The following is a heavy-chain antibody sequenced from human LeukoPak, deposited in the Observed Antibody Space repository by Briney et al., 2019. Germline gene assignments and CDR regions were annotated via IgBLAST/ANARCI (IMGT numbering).Heavy chain of an antibody. CDR1: GDSVSNGNYY. V-gene: IGHV4-61*03. CDR2: IYYTGKT. CDR3: ARSQNYYGSGDY. J-gene: IGHJ4*02. Sequence: SETLSLTCTVSGDSVSNGNYYWSWLRQPPGKALEWIGYIYYTGKTYYNPSLEGRATILVDTSRNHFSVKLSSVTAAETAVYYCARSQNYYGSGDYWSQGTLVTVSS. D-gene: IGHD3-10*01.